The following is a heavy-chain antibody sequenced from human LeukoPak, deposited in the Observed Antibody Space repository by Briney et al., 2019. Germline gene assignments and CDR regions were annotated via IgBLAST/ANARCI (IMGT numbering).Heavy chain of an antibody. Sequence: PGGSLRLSCAASGFTFSSYSMNWVRQAPGKGLEWVSSISSSSSYIYYADSVKGRFTISRDNAKNSLYLQMNSLRAEDTAVYYCAAPLSYCSSTSCRDYWGQGTLVTVSS. D-gene: IGHD2-2*01. CDR3: AAPLSYCSSTSCRDY. V-gene: IGHV3-21*01. CDR2: ISSSSSYI. J-gene: IGHJ4*02. CDR1: GFTFSSYS.